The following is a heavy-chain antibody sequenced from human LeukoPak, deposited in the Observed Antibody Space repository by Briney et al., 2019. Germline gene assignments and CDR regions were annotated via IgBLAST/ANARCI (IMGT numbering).Heavy chain of an antibody. CDR1: GFTFNTYW. Sequence: GGSLRLSCAASGFTFNTYWMTWVRQAPGQGLEWVADIKEDGSDKYYVDAVKGRFTISRDNAKNSLYLQMNSLRDEDTAVYYCARGGYDSSGWDYWGQGTLVTVSS. CDR2: IKEDGSDK. CDR3: ARGGYDSSGWDY. J-gene: IGHJ4*02. V-gene: IGHV3-7*01. D-gene: IGHD3-22*01.